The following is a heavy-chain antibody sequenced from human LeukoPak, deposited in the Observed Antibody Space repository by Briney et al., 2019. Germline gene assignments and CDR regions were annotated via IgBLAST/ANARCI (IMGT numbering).Heavy chain of an antibody. J-gene: IGHJ5*02. D-gene: IGHD1-26*01. CDR3: AELVGAGNWFDP. V-gene: IGHV4-34*01. CDR1: GGSFSGYY. Sequence: PSETLSITCAVYGGSFSGYYWSWIRQPPGKGLEWIGEIKHSGSTNYNPSLKSRVTISVDTSKNQFSLKLSSVTAADTAVYYCAELVGAGNWFDPWGQGTLVTASS. CDR2: IKHSGST.